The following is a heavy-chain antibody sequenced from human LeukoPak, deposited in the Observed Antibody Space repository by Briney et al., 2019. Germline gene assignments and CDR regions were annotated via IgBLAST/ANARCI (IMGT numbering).Heavy chain of an antibody. J-gene: IGHJ4*02. CDR1: GFTFSDYY. CDR2: ISDTGNT. D-gene: IGHD2-15*01. V-gene: IGHV3-23*01. CDR3: AKAPVTTCRGAFCYPFDY. Sequence: PGGSLRLSCAASGFTFSDYYMTWIRQAPGKGLEWVSAISDTGNTYHADSVKGRFTISRESSENTLFLQMNRLRPEDAAVYYCAKAPVTTCRGAFCYPFDYWGLGTLVTVSS.